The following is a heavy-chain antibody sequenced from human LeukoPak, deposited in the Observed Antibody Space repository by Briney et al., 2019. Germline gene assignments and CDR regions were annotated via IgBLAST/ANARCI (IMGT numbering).Heavy chain of an antibody. V-gene: IGHV1-69*06. Sequence: ASVKVSCKASGGTFSSYAISWVRQAPGQGLEWMGGIIPIFGTANYAQKFQGRVTITADKSTSTAYMELSSLRSEDTAVYYCARALPLDYGGNSYYFDYWGQGTLVTVSS. CDR1: GGTFSSYA. CDR3: ARALPLDYGGNSYYFDY. J-gene: IGHJ4*02. D-gene: IGHD4-23*01. CDR2: IIPIFGTA.